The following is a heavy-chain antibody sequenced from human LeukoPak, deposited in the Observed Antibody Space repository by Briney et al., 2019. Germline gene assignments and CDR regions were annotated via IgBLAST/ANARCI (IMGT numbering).Heavy chain of an antibody. V-gene: IGHV4-34*01. CDR2: IYESGTT. CDR1: GESLNSYY. J-gene: IGHJ4*02. CDR3: ARGAWATRLGS. Sequence: SETLSLTCAVYGESLNSYYWSWVRQPPGEGLEWIGEIYESGTTEYNPSLKSRVTISIVPSKQQFSLSLSSMTAADTAVYYCARGAWATRLGSWGLGTPVIVSS. D-gene: IGHD2-15*01.